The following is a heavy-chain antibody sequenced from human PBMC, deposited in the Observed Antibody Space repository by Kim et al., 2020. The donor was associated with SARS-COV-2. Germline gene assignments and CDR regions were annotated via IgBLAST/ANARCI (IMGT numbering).Heavy chain of an antibody. CDR1: GGSISSSSYY. Sequence: SETLSLTCTVSGGSISSSSYYWGWIRQPPGKGLEWIGSIYYSGSTYYNPSLKSRVTISVDTSKNQFSLKLSSVTAADTAVYYCARHRPLGWFGELLPANTFDYWGQGTLVTVSS. CDR3: ARHRPLGWFGELLPANTFDY. V-gene: IGHV4-39*01. J-gene: IGHJ4*02. CDR2: IYYSGST. D-gene: IGHD3-10*01.